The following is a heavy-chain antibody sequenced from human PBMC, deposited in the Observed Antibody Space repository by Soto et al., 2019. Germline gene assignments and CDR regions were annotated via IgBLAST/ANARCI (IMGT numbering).Heavy chain of an antibody. CDR1: GYTFTALA. CDR3: VRVGGSGWTLDF. Sequence: QVHLVQSGAEVKKPGASVKVSCKTSGYTFTALAVHWVRQASGQRLEWMGWINVGNGDTKSSQNLQGRVTXXRXXSASTVYMELSSLRSEDTAVYYCVRVGGSGWTLDFWGQGTLVTVSS. J-gene: IGHJ4*02. CDR2: INVGNGDT. D-gene: IGHD6-25*01. V-gene: IGHV1-3*01.